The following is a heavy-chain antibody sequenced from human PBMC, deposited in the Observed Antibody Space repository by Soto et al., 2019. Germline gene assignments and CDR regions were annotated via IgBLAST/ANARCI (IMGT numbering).Heavy chain of an antibody. J-gene: IGHJ4*02. Sequence: GGSLKLSCAASGFTFSSYAMSWVRQAPGKGLEWVSAISGSGGSTYYADSVKGRFTISRDNSKNTLYLQMNSLRAEDTAVYYCAKTPRYSSSYYFDYWGQGTLVTVSS. CDR3: AKTPRYSSSYYFDY. D-gene: IGHD6-6*01. CDR1: GFTFSSYA. CDR2: ISGSGGST. V-gene: IGHV3-23*01.